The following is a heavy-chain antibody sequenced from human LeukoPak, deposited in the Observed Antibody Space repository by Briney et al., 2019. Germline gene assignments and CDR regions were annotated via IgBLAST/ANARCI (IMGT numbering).Heavy chain of an antibody. V-gene: IGHV4-59*01. CDR1: GGSISSYY. D-gene: IGHD2-2*01. Sequence: SETLSLTCTVSGGSISSYYWSWIRQPPGKGLEWLGYIYYSGSTNYNPSLKSRVTISVDTSKNQFSLKLSSVTAADTAVYYCARGGIVVVPAAITNWFDPWGQGTLVTVSS. CDR2: IYYSGST. J-gene: IGHJ5*02. CDR3: ARGGIVVVPAAITNWFDP.